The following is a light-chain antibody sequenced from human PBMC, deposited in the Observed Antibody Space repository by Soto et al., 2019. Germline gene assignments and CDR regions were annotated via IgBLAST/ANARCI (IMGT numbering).Light chain of an antibody. CDR2: DAS. CDR3: QQRLNWPPG. J-gene: IGKJ1*01. CDR1: QSVTNY. Sequence: EIFLTQSPDTLPLSPGERATLTCRASQSVTNYIAWYQHRPGQAPRLLIYDASNRATGVPARFSGSRSGTDFTLTISDLEPADFGLYYCQQRLNWPPGVGQGTKVDSK. V-gene: IGKV3-11*01.